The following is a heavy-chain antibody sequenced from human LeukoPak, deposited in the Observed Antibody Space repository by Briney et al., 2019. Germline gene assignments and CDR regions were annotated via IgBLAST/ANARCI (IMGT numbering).Heavy chain of an antibody. J-gene: IGHJ6*03. CDR1: GGTFSSYA. Sequence: GASVKVSCKASGGTFSSYAISWVRQAPGQGLEWMGGIIPIFGTANYAQKFQGRVTITTDESTSTAYMELSSLRSEDTAVYYCAREYCSSTSYYFVEYYMDVWGKGTTVTVSS. CDR3: AREYCSSTSYYFVEYYMDV. D-gene: IGHD2-2*01. V-gene: IGHV1-69*05. CDR2: IIPIFGTA.